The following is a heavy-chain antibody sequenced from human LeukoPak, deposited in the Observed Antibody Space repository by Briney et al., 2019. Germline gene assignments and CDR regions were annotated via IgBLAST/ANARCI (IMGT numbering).Heavy chain of an antibody. CDR1: GYTFTSYA. V-gene: IGHV7-4-1*02. CDR3: ARFGEDLDIVVVPADY. J-gene: IGHJ4*02. D-gene: IGHD2-2*03. Sequence: ASVKVSCKASGYTFTSYAMNWVRQAPGQWLEWMGWTNTNTGNPTYAQGFTGRFVFSLDTSVSTAYLQISSLKAEDTAVYYCARFGEDLDIVVVPADYWGQGTLVTVSS. CDR2: TNTNTGNP.